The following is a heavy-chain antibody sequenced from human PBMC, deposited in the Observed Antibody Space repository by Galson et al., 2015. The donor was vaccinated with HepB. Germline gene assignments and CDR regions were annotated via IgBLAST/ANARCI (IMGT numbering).Heavy chain of an antibody. CDR3: AADCGTAYCYLRD. J-gene: IGHJ4*02. CDR1: GDTFTSSS. Sequence: SLRLSCAASGDTFTSSSMNWVRQAPGKGLEWVSSIGSTTSFTFYADSVKGRFTISRDNSKGSVYLQMNSLRAEDTAVYYCAADCGTAYCYLRDWGQGTLVTVSS. CDR2: IGSTTSFT. D-gene: IGHD2-2*01. V-gene: IGHV3-21*01.